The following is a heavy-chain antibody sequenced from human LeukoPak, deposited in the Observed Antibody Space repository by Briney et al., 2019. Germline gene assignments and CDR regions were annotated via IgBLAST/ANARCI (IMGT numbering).Heavy chain of an antibody. V-gene: IGHV3-9*01. J-gene: IGHJ4*02. Sequence: PGRSLRLSCAASGFTFDDYAMHWVRQAPGKGLEWVSGISWNSGSIGYADSVKGRFTISRDNAKNSLYLQMNSLRAEDTALYYCAKGSSSGWIYYFDYWGQGTLVTVSS. D-gene: IGHD6-19*01. CDR2: ISWNSGSI. CDR1: GFTFDDYA. CDR3: AKGSSSGWIYYFDY.